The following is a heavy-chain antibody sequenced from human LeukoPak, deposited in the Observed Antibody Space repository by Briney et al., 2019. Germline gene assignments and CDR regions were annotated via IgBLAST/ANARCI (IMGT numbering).Heavy chain of an antibody. D-gene: IGHD5-18*01. J-gene: IGHJ4*02. V-gene: IGHV3-11*06. CDR2: ISSSSSYI. CDR3: ARSLYSYGSSFDY. CDR1: GFTFSDFY. Sequence: GGSLRLSCAASGFTFSDFYMSWIRQAPGKGLEWVSSISSSSSYIYYADSVKGRFTISRDNAKNSLYLQMNSLRAEDTAVYYCARSLYSYGSSFDYWGQGTLVTVSS.